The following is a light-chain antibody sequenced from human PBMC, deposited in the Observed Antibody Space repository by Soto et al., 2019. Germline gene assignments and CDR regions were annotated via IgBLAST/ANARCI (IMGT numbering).Light chain of an antibody. J-gene: IGLJ2*01. V-gene: IGLV2-14*03. Sequence: QSALTQPASVSGSPGQSITISCTGTSSDIGAYNYVSWYQQHPGRVPKVILYDVSSRPSGISNRFSGSKSGNTASLTISGLQPEEEADYFCCSYAASTTPLVFGGGTKLTVL. CDR1: SSDIGAYNY. CDR3: CSYAASTTPLV. CDR2: DVS.